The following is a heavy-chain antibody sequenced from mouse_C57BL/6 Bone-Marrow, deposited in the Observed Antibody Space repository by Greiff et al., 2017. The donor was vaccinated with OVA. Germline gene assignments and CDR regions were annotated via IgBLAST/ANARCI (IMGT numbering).Heavy chain of an antibody. J-gene: IGHJ2*01. CDR2: IVPGSGST. D-gene: IGHD6-1*01. CDR1: GYTFTGYW. Sequence: QVHVKQPGAELMKPGASVKLSCKASGYTFTGYWIQWVKQRPGHGLEWIGEIVPGSGSTNYNEKLKGKATFTADTSYNTLYMQLSILTTEDAAIYYCARGEALPHFDYWGKGTTLTVSS. V-gene: IGHV1-9*01. CDR3: ARGEALPHFDY.